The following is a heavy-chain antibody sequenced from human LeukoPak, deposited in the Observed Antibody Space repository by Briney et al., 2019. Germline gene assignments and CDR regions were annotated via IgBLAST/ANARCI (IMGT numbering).Heavy chain of an antibody. CDR1: GFTFSSYE. J-gene: IGHJ4*02. Sequence: GGPLRLSCAASGFTFSSYEMNWVRQAPGRGLEWVSYISSSGSTIYYAGSVKGRFTISRDNAKNSLYLQMNSLRAEDTAVYYCARYGSGSSFDYWGQGTLVTVSS. CDR3: ARYGSGSSFDY. V-gene: IGHV3-48*03. CDR2: ISSSGSTI. D-gene: IGHD3-10*01.